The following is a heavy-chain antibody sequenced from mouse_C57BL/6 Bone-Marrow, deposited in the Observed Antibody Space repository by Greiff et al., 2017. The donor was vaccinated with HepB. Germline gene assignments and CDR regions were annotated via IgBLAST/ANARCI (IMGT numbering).Heavy chain of an antibody. D-gene: IGHD1-1*01. CDR2: ISGGGGNT. CDR1: GFTFSSYT. Sequence: LVESGGGLVKPGGSLKLSCAASGFTFSSYTMSWVRQTPEKRLEWVATISGGGGNTYYPDSVKGRFTISRDNAKNTLYLQMSSLRSEDTALYYCARPYYYGSSYFDYWGQGTTLTVSS. J-gene: IGHJ2*01. V-gene: IGHV5-9*01. CDR3: ARPYYYGSSYFDY.